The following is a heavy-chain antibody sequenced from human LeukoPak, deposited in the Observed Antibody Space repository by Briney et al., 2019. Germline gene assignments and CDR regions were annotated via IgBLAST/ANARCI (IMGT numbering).Heavy chain of an antibody. V-gene: IGHV1-8*01. D-gene: IGHD3-22*01. Sequence: ASVKVSCKASGYTFTSYDINWVRQATGQGLEWMGWMNPNSGNTGYAQKFQGRVTITRDTSASTAYMELSSLRSEDTAVYYCASRRVIREYYDSSGYYYGAFDIWGQGTMVTVSS. J-gene: IGHJ3*02. CDR1: GYTFTSYD. CDR2: MNPNSGNT. CDR3: ASRRVIREYYDSSGYYYGAFDI.